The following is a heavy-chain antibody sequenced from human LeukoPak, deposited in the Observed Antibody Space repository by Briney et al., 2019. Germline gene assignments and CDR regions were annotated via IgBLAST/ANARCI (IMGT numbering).Heavy chain of an antibody. CDR2: INPNSGGT. J-gene: IGHJ4*01. Sequence: ASVKVSCKASGYTFTGYYMHWVRQAPGQGLEWMGWINPNSGGTNYAQKFQGRVTMTRDTSNSTAYMELSRLRSDDTAVYYCARDRQGYSSSFDYWGQGTLVTVSS. CDR1: GYTFTGYY. V-gene: IGHV1-2*02. D-gene: IGHD6-6*01. CDR3: ARDRQGYSSSFDY.